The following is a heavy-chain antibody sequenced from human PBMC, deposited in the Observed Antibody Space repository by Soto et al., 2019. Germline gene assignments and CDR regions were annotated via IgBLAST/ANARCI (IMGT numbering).Heavy chain of an antibody. CDR1: GGSFSGYY. V-gene: IGHV4-34*01. CDR3: ARRVVVTISFPWAIRDKIHYFDY. D-gene: IGHD3-9*01. CDR2: INHSGST. Sequence: SETLSLTCAVYGGSFSGYYWSWIRQPPGKGLEWIGEINHSGSTNYNPSLKSRVTISVDTSKNQFSLKLSSVTAADTAVYYCARRVVVTISFPWAIRDKIHYFDYWGQGTLVTSPQ. J-gene: IGHJ4*02.